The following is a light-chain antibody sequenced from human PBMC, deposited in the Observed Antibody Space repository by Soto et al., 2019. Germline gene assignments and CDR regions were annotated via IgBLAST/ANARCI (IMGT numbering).Light chain of an antibody. J-gene: IGKJ1*01. Sequence: DVQITHSPSTLAASVGDRVTITCRSSENIKNWLAWYQQTPGKAPKVLISDASRLETGVPSRFSGSGYGTDFTLTITSLQTDDFGTYHCQQYDVHPKTFGQGTKV. CDR1: ENIKNW. CDR2: DAS. CDR3: QQYDVHPKT. V-gene: IGKV1-5*01.